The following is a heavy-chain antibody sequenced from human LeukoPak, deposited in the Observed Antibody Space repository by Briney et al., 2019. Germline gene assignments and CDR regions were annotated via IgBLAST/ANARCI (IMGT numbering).Heavy chain of an antibody. D-gene: IGHD5-12*01. CDR3: ARGATAHFDY. CDR1: GDSVSSNSVA. CDR2: TYYRSKWYY. Sequence: SPTLSLTCAISGDSVSSNSVAWNWVRQSPSRGLEWLGRTYYRSKWYYDYAVSVKSRMTINPDTSKNQFSLQLSSVTPEDTAVYYCARGATAHFDYWGQGTLVTVSS. V-gene: IGHV6-1*01. J-gene: IGHJ4*02.